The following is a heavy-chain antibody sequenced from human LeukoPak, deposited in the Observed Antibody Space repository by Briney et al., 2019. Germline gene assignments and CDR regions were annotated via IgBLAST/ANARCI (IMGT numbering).Heavy chain of an antibody. Sequence: SVNVSCTASGGTFGSYAISWVRQAPGQGLEWMGGIIPIFGTANYAQKFQGRVTITADESTSTAYMELSSLRSEDTAVYYCATGSSSPTSNWFDPWGQGTLVTVSS. V-gene: IGHV1-69*13. CDR1: GGTFGSYA. CDR2: IIPIFGTA. D-gene: IGHD6-13*01. CDR3: ATGSSSPTSNWFDP. J-gene: IGHJ5*02.